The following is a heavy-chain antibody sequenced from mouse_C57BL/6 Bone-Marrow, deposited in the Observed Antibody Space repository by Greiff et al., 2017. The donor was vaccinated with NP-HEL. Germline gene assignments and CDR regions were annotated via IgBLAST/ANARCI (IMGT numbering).Heavy chain of an antibody. Sequence: VQLQQPGAELVMPGASVKLSCKASGYTFTSYWMHWVKQRPGQGLEWIGEIDPSDSYTNYNEKFKSKATLTVDKSSSTAYMQLSSLTSEDSAVYYCSSTSMDYWGQGTSVTVSS. CDR1: GYTFTSYW. CDR3: SSTSMDY. CDR2: IDPSDSYT. V-gene: IGHV1-69*01. D-gene: IGHD2-1*01. J-gene: IGHJ4*01.